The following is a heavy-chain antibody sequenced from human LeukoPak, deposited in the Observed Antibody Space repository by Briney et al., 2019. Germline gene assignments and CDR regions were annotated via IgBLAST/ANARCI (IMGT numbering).Heavy chain of an antibody. D-gene: IGHD4-11*01. CDR3: ARAGHYDFNYFDP. CDR2: IKPNSGGT. CDR1: GYTFTAYY. Sequence: ASVKVSCKASGYTFTAYYIHWVRQAPGQGLGWMGWIKPNSGGTKFAQKFQGMVTMTRDTSISTAYMDLSRLRSDDTDVYYCARAGHYDFNYFDPWGQGTLVTVSS. V-gene: IGHV1-2*02. J-gene: IGHJ5*02.